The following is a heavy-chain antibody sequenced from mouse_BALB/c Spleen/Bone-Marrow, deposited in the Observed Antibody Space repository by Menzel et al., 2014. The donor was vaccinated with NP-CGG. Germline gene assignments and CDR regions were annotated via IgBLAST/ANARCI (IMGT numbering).Heavy chain of an antibody. Sequence: QVQLQQSGAELMKPGASAKISCKATGYTFSSYWIEWVKQRPGHGLEWIGEILPGSGSTNYNEKFKGKATFTADTSSNTAYMQLSSLTSEDSAVYYCARRGGWLGYFDVWGAGTTVTVSS. CDR3: ARRGGWLGYFDV. D-gene: IGHD2-3*01. V-gene: IGHV1-9*01. CDR2: ILPGSGST. J-gene: IGHJ1*01. CDR1: GYTFSSYW.